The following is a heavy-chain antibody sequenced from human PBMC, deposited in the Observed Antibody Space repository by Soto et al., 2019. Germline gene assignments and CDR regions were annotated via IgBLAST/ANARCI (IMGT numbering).Heavy chain of an antibody. J-gene: IGHJ4*02. CDR2: IYYSGST. CDR3: ARVPYDYYDSSGYRYFDY. Sequence: PSETLSLTCTVSGGSVSSGSYYWSWIRQPPGKGLEWIGYIYYSGSTNYNPSLKSRVTISVDTSKNQFSLKLSSVTAADTAVYYCARVPYDYYDSSGYRYFDYWGQGTLVTVSS. V-gene: IGHV4-61*01. D-gene: IGHD3-22*01. CDR1: GGSVSSGSYY.